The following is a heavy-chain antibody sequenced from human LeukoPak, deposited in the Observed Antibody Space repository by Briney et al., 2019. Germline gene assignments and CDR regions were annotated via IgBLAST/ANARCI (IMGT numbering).Heavy chain of an antibody. D-gene: IGHD6-13*01. J-gene: IGHJ4*02. V-gene: IGHV3-53*01. Sequence: QAGGSLRLSCAASGFTVSSNYMSWIRQAPGKGLEWVSVIYSGGSTYYADSVKGRFTISRDNSKNTLYLQMNSLRAEDTAVYYCARGSSYGDFDYWGQGTLVTVSS. CDR3: ARGSSYGDFDY. CDR1: GFTVSSNY. CDR2: IYSGGST.